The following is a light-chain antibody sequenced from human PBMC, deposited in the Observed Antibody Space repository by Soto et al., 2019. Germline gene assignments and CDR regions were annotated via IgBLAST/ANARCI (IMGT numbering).Light chain of an antibody. V-gene: IGKV3-20*01. CDR3: QQYGSSPST. CDR2: GAS. J-gene: IGKJ1*01. CDR1: QSVSGSY. Sequence: EIVLTQSPSTLSLSPGERATLSCRASQSVSGSYLAWYQQKPGQAPRLLIYGASSRATGIPDRFSGSGSGTDFTLTISRLEPEDFAVYYCQQYGSSPSTFGQGTKVEIK.